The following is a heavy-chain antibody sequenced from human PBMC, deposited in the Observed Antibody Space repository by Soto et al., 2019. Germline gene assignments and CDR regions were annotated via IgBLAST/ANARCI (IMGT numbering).Heavy chain of an antibody. J-gene: IGHJ6*02. CDR3: ARDRGGCSGGSCYGSSDYGMEV. CDR1: GYTFTSYA. D-gene: IGHD2-15*01. Sequence: QVQLVQSGAEEKKPGASVKVSCKASGYTFTSYAMHWVRQAPGQRLEWMGWINAGNGNTKYSQKFQGRVTITRDTSASTAYMELSSLRAEDTAVYDCARDRGGCSGGSCYGSSDYGMEVWGQGTTVTVSS. CDR2: INAGNGNT. V-gene: IGHV1-3*05.